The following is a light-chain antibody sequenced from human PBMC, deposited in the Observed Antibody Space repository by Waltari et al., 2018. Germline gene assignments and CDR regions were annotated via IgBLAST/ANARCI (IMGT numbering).Light chain of an antibody. V-gene: IGLV2-11*01. CDR1: SSYVGVSNY. Sequence: QSALTHPRSVSGPPGQSLTLACPGPSSYVGVSNYISSYQQHPGKAPKLIIYDVRKRPSGVPDRFSGSKSGNTASLAISGLQAEDGADYFCCSYAGSSRVFGGGTKLTVL. J-gene: IGLJ2*01. CDR2: DVR. CDR3: CSYAGSSRV.